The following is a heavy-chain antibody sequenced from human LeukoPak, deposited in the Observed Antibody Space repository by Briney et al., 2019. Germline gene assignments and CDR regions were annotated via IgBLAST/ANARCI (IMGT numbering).Heavy chain of an antibody. J-gene: IGHJ3*02. Sequence: ASVTVSCKASGYTFTSYYMHWVRQAPGQGLEWMGIINPGGGSTSYAQKFQGRVTMTRDTSTSTVYMELSSLRSEDTAVYYCARDPRTTVTKGDAFDIWGQGTMATVSA. D-gene: IGHD4-17*01. CDR1: GYTFTSYY. CDR3: ARDPRTTVTKGDAFDI. V-gene: IGHV1-46*01. CDR2: INPGGGST.